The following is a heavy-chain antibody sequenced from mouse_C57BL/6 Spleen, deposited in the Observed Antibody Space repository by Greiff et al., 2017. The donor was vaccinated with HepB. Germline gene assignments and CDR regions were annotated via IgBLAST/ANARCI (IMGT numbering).Heavy chain of an antibody. CDR1: GYSFTSYY. Sequence: QVHVKQSGPELVKPGASVKISCKASGYSFTSYYIHWVKQRPGQGLEWIGWIYPGSGNTKYNEKFKGKATLTADTSSSTAYMQLSSLTSEDSAVYYCARGGYSYYFDYWGQGTTLTVSS. J-gene: IGHJ2*01. CDR2: IYPGSGNT. CDR3: ARGGYSYYFDY. V-gene: IGHV1-66*01.